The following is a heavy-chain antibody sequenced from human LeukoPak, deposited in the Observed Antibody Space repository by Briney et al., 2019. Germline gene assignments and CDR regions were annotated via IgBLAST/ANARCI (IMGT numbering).Heavy chain of an antibody. D-gene: IGHD3-16*01. V-gene: IGHV4-34*01. CDR3: ASFRWGVGFEY. J-gene: IGHJ4*02. Sequence: KSSETLSLTCAVYGGSFSGCYWSCIRQTPGKGLEWIGEINHSGSTNYNPSLKSRLTISVDTSKNQFSLKLNSLTAADTAVYYCASFRWGVGFEYWGQGTLVTVSS. CDR1: GGSFSGCY. CDR2: INHSGST.